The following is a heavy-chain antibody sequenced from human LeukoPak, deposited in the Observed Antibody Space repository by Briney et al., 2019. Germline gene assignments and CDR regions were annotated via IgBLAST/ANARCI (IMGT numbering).Heavy chain of an antibody. CDR1: GFTVSSNY. V-gene: IGHV3-66*01. D-gene: IGHD3-16*01. CDR3: AKTSGEVWYFDY. J-gene: IGHJ4*02. CDR2: IYSGGST. Sequence: GGSLRLSCAASGFTVSSNYMSWVRQAPGKGLEWVSVIYSGGSTYYADSVKGRFTISRDNSKNTLYLQMNSLRAEDTAVYYCAKTSGEVWYFDYWGQGTLVTVSS.